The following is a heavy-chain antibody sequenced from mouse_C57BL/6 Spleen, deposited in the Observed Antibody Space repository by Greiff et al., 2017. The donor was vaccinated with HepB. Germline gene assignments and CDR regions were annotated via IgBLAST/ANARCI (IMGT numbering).Heavy chain of an antibody. J-gene: IGHJ4*01. CDR3: ARLLSGYDGAMDY. CDR1: GFTFSDYG. Sequence: EVKLVESGGGLVQPGGSLKLSCAASGFTFSDYGMAWVRQAPRKGPEWVAFISNLAYSIYYADTVTGRITIPRENAKNTLCLEMSSLRSEDTAMYYCARLLSGYDGAMDYWGQGTSVTVSS. CDR2: ISNLAYSI. D-gene: IGHD2-2*01. V-gene: IGHV5-15*01.